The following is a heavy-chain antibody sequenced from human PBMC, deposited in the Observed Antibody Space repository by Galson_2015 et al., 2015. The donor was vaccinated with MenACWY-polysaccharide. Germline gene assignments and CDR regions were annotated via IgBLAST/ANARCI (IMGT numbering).Heavy chain of an antibody. Sequence: SVKVSCKASGYTFTDYDINWVRLATGQGLEWMGWINPNSGNTGYAQKFQGRVTMTRDTSINTAYLDLNSLISEDTAVYYCAKGLGLTGITRRAIGYWGQGTLVTVSS. D-gene: IGHD1-7*01. J-gene: IGHJ4*02. CDR2: INPNSGNT. V-gene: IGHV1-8*01. CDR3: AKGLGLTGITRRAIGY. CDR1: GYTFTDYD.